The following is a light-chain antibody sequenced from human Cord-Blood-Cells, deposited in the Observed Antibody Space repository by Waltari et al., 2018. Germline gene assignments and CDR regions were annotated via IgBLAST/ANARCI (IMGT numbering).Light chain of an antibody. CDR2: KDS. Sequence: SYELTQPPSVSVSPGQKARITCSGDALPKQYAYWYQQKPGQAPVLVIYKDSERPSGITERVSGSSSGTTDTLSISGVQAEDEADYSCQSADGSGTYWVFGGGTKLTVL. J-gene: IGLJ3*02. V-gene: IGLV3-25*03. CDR3: QSADGSGTYWV. CDR1: ALPKQY.